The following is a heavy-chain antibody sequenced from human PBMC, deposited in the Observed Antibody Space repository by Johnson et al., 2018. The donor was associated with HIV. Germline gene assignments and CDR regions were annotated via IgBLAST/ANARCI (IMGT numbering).Heavy chain of an antibody. J-gene: IGHJ3*02. CDR1: GFTFSSYG. V-gene: IGHV3-30*02. D-gene: IGHD3-3*01. CDR3: ARGYTIGAFDI. Sequence: QVQLVESGGGVVQPGGSLRLSCAASGFTFSSYGMHWVRQAPGKGLEWVAFIRYDGSNKYYADSVKGRFTISRDNSKNTLHLQMNSLRAEDTALYYCARGYTIGAFDIWGQGTMVTVSS. CDR2: IRYDGSNK.